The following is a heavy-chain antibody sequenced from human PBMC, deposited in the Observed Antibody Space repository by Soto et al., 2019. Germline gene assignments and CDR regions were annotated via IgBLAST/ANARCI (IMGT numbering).Heavy chain of an antibody. Sequence: ASVKVSCKASGYTFFNYGISWVRQAPGQGLEWMGGIIPIFGTANYAQKFQGRVTITADESTSTAYMELSSLRSEDTAVYYWARNRLGELSFDPWGQGTLVTVSS. CDR3: ARNRLGELSFDP. CDR1: GYTFFNYG. D-gene: IGHD3-16*02. J-gene: IGHJ5*02. V-gene: IGHV1-69*13. CDR2: IIPIFGTA.